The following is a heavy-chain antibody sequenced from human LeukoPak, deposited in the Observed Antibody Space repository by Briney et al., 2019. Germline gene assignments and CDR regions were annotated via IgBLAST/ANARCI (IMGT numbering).Heavy chain of an antibody. CDR3: AKSGSSGLQGY. V-gene: IGHV3-30*02. CDR2: IRNDGNNI. CDR1: GFSFSSYG. J-gene: IGHJ4*02. D-gene: IGHD6-6*01. Sequence: GSLRLSCAASGFSFSSYGMHWVRQAPGKGLEWVAFIRNDGNNIRYADSVKGRFTISRDNSKNTLYLQMNSLKSEDTAVYYCAKSGSSGLQGYWGQGTLVTVSS.